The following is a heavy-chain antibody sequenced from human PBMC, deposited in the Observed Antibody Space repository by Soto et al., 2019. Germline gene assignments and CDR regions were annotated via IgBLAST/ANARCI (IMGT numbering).Heavy chain of an antibody. D-gene: IGHD2-15*01. V-gene: IGHV2-5*02. CDR1: GFSLSTSGVG. CDR3: ALRPSGGSYFQH. Sequence: QITLKESGPTLVKPTQNLTLTCSFSGFSLSTSGVGVGWIRQPPGKALEWLALIYWDDDKRYSPSLKSRLTITKDTSKNQVVLTMSNMDPVDTSTYYCALRPSGGSYFQHWGQGTLVTVSS. J-gene: IGHJ1*01. CDR2: IYWDDDK.